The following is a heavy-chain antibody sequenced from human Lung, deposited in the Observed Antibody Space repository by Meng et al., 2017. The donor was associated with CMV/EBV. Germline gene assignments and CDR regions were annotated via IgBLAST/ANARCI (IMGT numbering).Heavy chain of an antibody. CDR1: GYSFITDS. CDR2: INPGRGTT. V-gene: IGHV1-46*01. J-gene: IGHJ4*02. CDR3: AKATRNQLLSDN. D-gene: IGHD2-2*01. Sequence: ASXXVSXKASGYSFITDSMHWVRQAPGQRLEWMGIINPGRGTTTYAQHFQGRVTMTRDTSTSTVYMELSSLRSEDTAIYYCAKATRNQLLSDNWGQGTLVTVSS.